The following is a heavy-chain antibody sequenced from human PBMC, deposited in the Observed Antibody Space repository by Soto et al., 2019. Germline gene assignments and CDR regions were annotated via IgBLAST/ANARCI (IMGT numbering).Heavy chain of an antibody. D-gene: IGHD1-26*01. CDR2: IYPGDSDT. J-gene: IGHJ4*02. CDR1: GYXFSTYW. CDR3: ARLGGIVDTGTWIQ. V-gene: IGHV5-51*01. Sequence: EXLKISCKTSGYXFSTYWVVWVRHRPGKGPEWMAIIYPGDSDTRENPSFQGQVTISADKSRNTVHLQWRSLKASDTAIYYCARLGGIVDTGTWIQWGQGTPVTVS.